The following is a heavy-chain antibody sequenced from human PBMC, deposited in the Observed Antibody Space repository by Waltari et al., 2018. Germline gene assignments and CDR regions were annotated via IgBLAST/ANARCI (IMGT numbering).Heavy chain of an antibody. CDR3: VRDSSGTY. Sequence: EVQLVESGGGLVQPGGSLRLSCAASGFTFSSHWLYWVRQTQGKGLVGVSGSNSDGSSTSYADSGKGRVTISRDNAKNTLYLQMNSLRAEDTAVYYCVRDSSGTYWGQGTQVTVSS. V-gene: IGHV3-74*01. CDR1: GFTFSSHW. J-gene: IGHJ4*02. D-gene: IGHD3-22*01. CDR2: SNSDGSST.